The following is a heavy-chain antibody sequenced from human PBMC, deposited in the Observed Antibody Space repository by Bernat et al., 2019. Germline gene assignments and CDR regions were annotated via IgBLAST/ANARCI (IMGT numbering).Heavy chain of an antibody. Sequence: EVQLLESGGGLVQPGGSLRLSCAASGFTFSSYAMSWVRQAPGKGLEWVSAISGSGGSTYYADSVKGRFTISRDNSKNTLYLQMNSLRAEDTAVYYCAKDKLQWLRVGNWFDPWGQGILVTVSS. CDR1: GFTFSSYA. CDR2: ISGSGGST. J-gene: IGHJ5*02. V-gene: IGHV3-23*01. D-gene: IGHD5-12*01. CDR3: AKDKLQWLRVGNWFDP.